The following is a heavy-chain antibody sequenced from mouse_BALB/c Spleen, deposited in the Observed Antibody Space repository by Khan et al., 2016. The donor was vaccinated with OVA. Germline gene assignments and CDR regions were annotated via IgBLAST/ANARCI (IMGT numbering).Heavy chain of an antibody. J-gene: IGHJ2*01. D-gene: IGHD2-4*01. CDR3: AKGNYDGYYFDY. Sequence: EVQLQESGPGLVKPSQSLSLTCTVTGYSITSGYAWNWLRQFPGNKLEWMVYISYSGVASYTPSHKSRISSTRDTSNNQFFLQLNTVTTEDTATYCGAKGNYDGYYFDYWGQGTTLTVSS. V-gene: IGHV3-2*02. CDR1: GYSITSGYA. CDR2: ISYSGVA.